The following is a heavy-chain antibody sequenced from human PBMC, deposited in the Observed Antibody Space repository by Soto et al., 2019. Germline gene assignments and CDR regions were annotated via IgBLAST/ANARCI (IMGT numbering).Heavy chain of an antibody. J-gene: IGHJ5*02. V-gene: IGHV4-59*11. CDR1: GVSIRSHY. CDR3: ARTVTVIYDNCFDP. CDR2: IFHSGVT. Sequence: SGTLSLTCAVSGVSIRSHYWSWIRQPPGRRLEWVGYIFHSGVTNYNPSLQSRITMSVDMSNNQFSLNLSSVTAADTAVYYCARTVTVIYDNCFDPWGQGTLVTVSS. D-gene: IGHD4-17*01.